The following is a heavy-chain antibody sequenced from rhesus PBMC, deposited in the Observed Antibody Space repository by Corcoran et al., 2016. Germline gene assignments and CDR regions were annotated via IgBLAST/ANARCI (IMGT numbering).Heavy chain of an antibody. CDR3: ARLEGAFDF. CDR2: IYGSGSST. V-gene: IGHV4S11*01. CDR1: GGSIRDYW. J-gene: IGHJ3*01. Sequence: QVQLQESGPGLVKPSETLSLTCAVSGGSIRDYWWSWIRQPPGKGLEWIGRIYGSGSSTNYNPSLKSRVTLSVDTSKNQLSLKLSSVTAADTAVYYCARLEGAFDFWGQGLRVTVSS.